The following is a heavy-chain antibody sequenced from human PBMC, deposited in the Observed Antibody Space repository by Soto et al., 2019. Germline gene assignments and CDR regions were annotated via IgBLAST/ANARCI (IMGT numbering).Heavy chain of an antibody. CDR3: GRCSSTSCHLGADY. CDR2: ISFDGNNK. Sequence: QVQLVESGGGVVQPGRSLRLSCAASGFTFSSYALHWVRQAPGRGLEWVALISFDGNNKYYANSVKGRFTISRDKSKNTLYLQMSSLRAEDTAVYYCGRCSSTSCHLGADYWGQGPLVTVSS. D-gene: IGHD2-2*01. V-gene: IGHV3-30-3*01. J-gene: IGHJ4*02. CDR1: GFTFSSYA.